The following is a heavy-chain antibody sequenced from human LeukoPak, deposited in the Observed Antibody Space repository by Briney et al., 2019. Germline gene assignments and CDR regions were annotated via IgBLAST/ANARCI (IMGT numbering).Heavy chain of an antibody. CDR3: AKGRYCSGGSCYPHFDY. J-gene: IGHJ4*02. V-gene: IGHV3-23*01. D-gene: IGHD2-15*01. CDR1: GFTFSSYA. CDR2: ISGSGGST. Sequence: GGSLRLSCGASGFTFSSYAMSWVRQAPGKGLEWVSAISGSGGSTYYADSVKGRFTISRDNSKNTLYLQMNSLRAEDTAVYYCAKGRYCSGGSCYPHFDYWGQGTLVTVSS.